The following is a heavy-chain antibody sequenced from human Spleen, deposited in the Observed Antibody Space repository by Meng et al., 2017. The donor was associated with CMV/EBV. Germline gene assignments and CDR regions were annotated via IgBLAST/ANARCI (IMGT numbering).Heavy chain of an antibody. CDR1: FTSYY. V-gene: IGHV1-46*01. D-gene: IGHD2-8*01. CDR3: ARAETYCSNGICYAGGPDF. CDR2: INPSGGST. J-gene: IGHJ4*02. Sequence: FTSYYMHWVRQAPGQGLEWMGIINPSGGSTSNAQKFRGRVTMTRDTSTSTVYMELSGLRSEDTAMYYCARAETYCSNGICYAGGPDFWGQGTLVTVSS.